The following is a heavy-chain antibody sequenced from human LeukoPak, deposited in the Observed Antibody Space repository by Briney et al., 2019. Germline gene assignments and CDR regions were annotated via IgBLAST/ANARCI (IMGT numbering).Heavy chain of an antibody. CDR2: IYYSGST. CDR3: AREDYGDSGPTKDF. CDR1: GGSISSYY. V-gene: IGHV4-59*01. D-gene: IGHD4-17*01. J-gene: IGHJ4*02. Sequence: SETLSLTCTVSGGSISSYYWSWIRQPPGKGLEWIGYIYYSGSTNYNPSLKSRVTISVDTSKNQFSLKLSSVTAADTAVYYCAREDYGDSGPTKDFWGQGTLVTVSS.